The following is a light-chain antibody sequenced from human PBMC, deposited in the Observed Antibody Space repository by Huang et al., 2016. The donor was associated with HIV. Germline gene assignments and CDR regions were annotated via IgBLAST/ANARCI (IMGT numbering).Light chain of an antibody. J-gene: IGKJ2*01. Sequence: DIQMTQSPSSLSASVGDRVTITCQASQDISNYLNWYQQKQGQAPKLLIYDASNLETGVPSRFSGSGSGTDFTFTISSLQPEDIATYYCQQYDNLPYTFGQGTKLEIK. CDR1: QDISNY. CDR3: QQYDNLPYT. V-gene: IGKV1-33*01. CDR2: DAS.